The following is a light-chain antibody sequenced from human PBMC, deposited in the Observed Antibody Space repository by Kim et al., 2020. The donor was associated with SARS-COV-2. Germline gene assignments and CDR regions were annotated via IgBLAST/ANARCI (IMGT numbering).Light chain of an antibody. CDR3: GTWDSRLSSAV. Sequence: GRKVNISCSRSSSNIGNNYVSWYQQLPGTAPKLLIFDNNIRPSGIPDRFSGSKSGTSATLGITGLQTGDEADYYCGTWDSRLSSAVFGGGTQLTVL. CDR2: DNN. CDR1: SSNIGNNY. J-gene: IGLJ7*01. V-gene: IGLV1-51*01.